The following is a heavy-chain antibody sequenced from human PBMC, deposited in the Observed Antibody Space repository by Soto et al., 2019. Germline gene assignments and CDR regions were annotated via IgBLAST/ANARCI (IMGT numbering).Heavy chain of an antibody. CDR3: AKDPYYDFWSGYYYYYGMDV. Sequence: VGSLRLSCAASGFTFSSYAMSWVRQAPGKGLEWVSAISGSGGSTYYADSVKGRFTISRDNSKNTLYLQMNSLRAEDTAVYYCAKDPYYDFWSGYYYYYGMDVWGQGTTVTVSS. CDR2: ISGSGGST. D-gene: IGHD3-3*01. CDR1: GFTFSSYA. J-gene: IGHJ6*02. V-gene: IGHV3-23*01.